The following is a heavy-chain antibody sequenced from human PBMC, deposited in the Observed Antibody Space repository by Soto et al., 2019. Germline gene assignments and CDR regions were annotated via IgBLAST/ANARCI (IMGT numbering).Heavy chain of an antibody. V-gene: IGHV1-3*01. J-gene: IGHJ3*02. D-gene: IGHD3-10*01. Sequence: GASVKVSCKASGYTFTGYAMHWVRQAPGQRLEWMGWINAGNGNTKYSQKFQGRVTITRDTSASTAYMELSSLRSEDTAVYYCARETTEWFGAPTGAFDIWGQGTMVTVSS. CDR3: ARETTEWFGAPTGAFDI. CDR2: INAGNGNT. CDR1: GYTFTGYA.